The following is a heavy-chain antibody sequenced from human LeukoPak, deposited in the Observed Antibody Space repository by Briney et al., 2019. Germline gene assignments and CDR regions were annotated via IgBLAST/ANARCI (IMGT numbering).Heavy chain of an antibody. D-gene: IGHD6-13*01. J-gene: IGHJ4*02. CDR2: INPSGGST. Sequence: GASVKVSCKASGYTFTSYYMHWVRQAPGQGLEWMGIINPSGGSTSYAQKFQGRVTMTRDMSTSTVYMELSSLRSEDTAVYYCARAAPGIAAAGTFYDLDYWGQGTLVTVSS. CDR1: GYTFTSYY. CDR3: ARAAPGIAAAGTFYDLDY. V-gene: IGHV1-46*01.